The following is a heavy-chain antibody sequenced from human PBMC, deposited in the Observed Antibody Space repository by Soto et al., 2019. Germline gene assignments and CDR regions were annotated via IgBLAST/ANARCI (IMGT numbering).Heavy chain of an antibody. D-gene: IGHD6-13*01. V-gene: IGHV1-2*04. CDR1: GYTSTGYY. CDR2: INPNSGGT. J-gene: IGHJ6*02. Sequence: ASVKVSCKASGYTSTGYYMHWVRQAPGQGLEWMGWINPNSGGTNYAQKFQGWVTMTRDTSISTAYMELSRLRSDDTAVYYCARVAAAGFGYYYYGMDVWGQGTTVTVSS. CDR3: ARVAAAGFGYYYYGMDV.